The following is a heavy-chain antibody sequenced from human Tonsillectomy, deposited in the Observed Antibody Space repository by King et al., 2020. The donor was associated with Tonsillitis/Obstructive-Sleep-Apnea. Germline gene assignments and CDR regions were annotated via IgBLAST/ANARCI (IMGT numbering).Heavy chain of an antibody. V-gene: IGHV3-15*01. CDR3: TTNLRGAYGDP. CDR2: IKSKTDVGTT. D-gene: IGHD4-17*01. J-gene: IGHJ3*01. CDR1: GFTFSNAW. Sequence: VQLVESGGCFVKPGGALRLSCAASGFTFSNAWLSWVRQAAGKWLEWVGRIKSKTDVGTTYSAAPVKGRVTISRDDSKNTLYLQMNSLETEDTAVYYCTTNLRGAYGDPWGQGTMVTVSS.